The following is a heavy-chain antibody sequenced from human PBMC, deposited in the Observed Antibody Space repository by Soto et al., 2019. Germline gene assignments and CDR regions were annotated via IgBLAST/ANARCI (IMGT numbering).Heavy chain of an antibody. D-gene: IGHD6-13*01. J-gene: IGHJ6*02. V-gene: IGHV3-30-3*01. CDR2: ISYDGSNK. CDR3: ARVRSSYYYYYGMDV. CDR1: GFTFSSYA. Sequence: QVQLVESGGGVVQPGRSLRLSCAASGFTFSSYAMHWVRKAPGKGLEWVAVISYDGSNKYYADSVKGRFTISRDNSKNTLYLQMNSLRAEDTAVYYCARVRSSYYYYYGMDVWGQGTTVTVSS.